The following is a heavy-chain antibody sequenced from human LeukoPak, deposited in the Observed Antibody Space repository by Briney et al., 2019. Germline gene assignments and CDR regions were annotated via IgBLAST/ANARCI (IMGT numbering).Heavy chain of an antibody. CDR1: GFTFSSYG. V-gene: IGHV3-30*02. CDR2: IRCDGSNK. D-gene: IGHD3-10*01. Sequence: PGGSLRLSCAASGFTFSSYGMHWVRQAPGKGLEWVAFIRCDGSNKYYADSVKGRFTISRDNSKNTLYLQMNSLRAEDTAVYYCAKEGGLLRYFDIWGQGTMVTVSS. J-gene: IGHJ3*02. CDR3: AKEGGLLRYFDI.